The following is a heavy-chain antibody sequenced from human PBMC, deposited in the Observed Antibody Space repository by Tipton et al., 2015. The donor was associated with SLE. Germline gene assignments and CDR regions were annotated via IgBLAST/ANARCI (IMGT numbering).Heavy chain of an antibody. D-gene: IGHD6-13*01. CDR3: ARDRGQQLATGAFDI. CDR2: IYTSGST. V-gene: IGHV4-59*01. J-gene: IGHJ3*02. CDR1: GGSISSYY. Sequence: LRLSCTVSGGSISSYYWSWIRQPPGKGLEWIGYIYTSGSTNYNPSLKSRVTISVDTSKNQFSLKLSSVTAADTAVYYCARDRGQQLATGAFDIWGQGTMVTVSS.